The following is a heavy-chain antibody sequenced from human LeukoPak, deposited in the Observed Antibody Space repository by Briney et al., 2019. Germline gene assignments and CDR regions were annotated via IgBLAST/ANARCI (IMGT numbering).Heavy chain of an antibody. CDR1: GFTFSNYA. J-gene: IGHJ4*02. CDR2: FSPSGGGT. CDR3: AKDRRYSQDY. D-gene: IGHD2-15*01. Sequence: SGGSLRLSCAASGFTFSNYAISWVRQAPGKGLAWVSAFSPSGGGTYYADSVKGRYTISRDNSKNTLYLQMNSLRAEDTAVYYCAKDRRYSQDYWGQGTLVTVSS. V-gene: IGHV3-23*01.